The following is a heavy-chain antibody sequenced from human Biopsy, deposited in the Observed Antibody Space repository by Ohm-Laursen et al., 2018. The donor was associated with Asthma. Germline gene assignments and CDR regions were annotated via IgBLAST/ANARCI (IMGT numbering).Heavy chain of an antibody. Sequence: ASVKVSCKISGYSLTDLPMHWVRQAPGQGLEWMGGHDHEEGGTVNAWRFQGRVTMTEDTSTDTAYMELSSPSSDDTAVYYCASDFPKDYVRYNFQFWGQGTLVTVSS. V-gene: IGHV1-24*01. CDR2: HDHEEGGT. CDR1: GYSLTDLP. CDR3: ASDFPKDYVRYNFQF. J-gene: IGHJ4*02. D-gene: IGHD4-17*01.